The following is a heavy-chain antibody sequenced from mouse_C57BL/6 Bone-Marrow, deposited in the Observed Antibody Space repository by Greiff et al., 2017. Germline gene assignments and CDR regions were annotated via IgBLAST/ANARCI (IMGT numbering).Heavy chain of an antibody. CDR2: INPYNGGP. D-gene: IGHD1-1*01. J-gene: IGHJ2*01. Sequence: EVQLQQSGPVLVKPGASVKMSCKASGYTFTDYYMNWVKQSHGKSLEWIGVINPYNGGPSYNQKFKGKATLTVDKSSSTAYMELNSLTSEDSAVYYCAQITTVVAPDYWGQGTTLTVSS. CDR1: GYTFTDYY. CDR3: AQITTVVAPDY. V-gene: IGHV1-19*01.